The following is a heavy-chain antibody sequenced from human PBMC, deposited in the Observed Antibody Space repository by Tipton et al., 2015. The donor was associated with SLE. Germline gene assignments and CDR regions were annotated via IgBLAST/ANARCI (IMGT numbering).Heavy chain of an antibody. CDR1: GGSISSSNW. V-gene: IGHV4-4*02. Sequence: TLSLTCAVSGGSISSSNWWSWVRQPPGKGLEWIGEIDHSGGTKYNPSLQSRVSISVDTSKNQFSLNLSSVTAADSSVYYCARAQEDYYLDLWGRGTLVTVSS. J-gene: IGHJ2*01. D-gene: IGHD4-11*01. CDR3: ARAQEDYYLDL. CDR2: IDHSGGT.